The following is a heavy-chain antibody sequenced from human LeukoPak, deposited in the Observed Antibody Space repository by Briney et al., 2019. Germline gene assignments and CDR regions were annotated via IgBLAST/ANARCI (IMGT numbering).Heavy chain of an antibody. J-gene: IGHJ4*02. CDR1: DGSISSSSYY. D-gene: IGHD3-10*01. Sequence: SETLSLTCTVSDGSISSSSYYWGWIRQPPGKGLEWIGSIYYSGSTNYNPSLKSRVTISVDTSKNQFSLKLSSVTAADTAVYYCARVRSPPSSGFDYWGQGTLVTVSS. CDR2: IYYSGST. V-gene: IGHV4-39*07. CDR3: ARVRSPPSSGFDY.